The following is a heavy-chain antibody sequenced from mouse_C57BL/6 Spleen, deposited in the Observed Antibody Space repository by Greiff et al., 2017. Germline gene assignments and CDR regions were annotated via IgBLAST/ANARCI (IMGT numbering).Heavy chain of an antibody. CDR3: AKAGVDTGGAMDY. Sequence: VQLQEPGPELVKPGASVKMSCKASGYTFTDYCINWVKQRPGQGLEWIGCIYPGSGNTKYNEKFKGKATLTVDTSSSTAYMQLSSLTSEDSAVYVCAKAGVDTGGAMDYWGQGTSVTVSS. V-gene: IGHV1-84*01. CDR2: IYPGSGNT. CDR1: GYTFTDYC. D-gene: IGHD1-1*01. J-gene: IGHJ4*01.